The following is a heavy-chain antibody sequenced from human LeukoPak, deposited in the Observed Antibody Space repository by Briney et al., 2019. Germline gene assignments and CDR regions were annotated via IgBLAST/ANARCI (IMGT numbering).Heavy chain of an antibody. Sequence: VKVSCKASGYTFTSYGISWVRQAPGQGLEWMGGIIPIFGTANYAQKFQGRVTITADKSTSTAYMELSSLRSEDTAVYYCARGPNGYGDYRTDYWGQGTLVTVSS. CDR2: IIPIFGTA. CDR3: ARGPNGYGDYRTDY. J-gene: IGHJ4*02. CDR1: GYTFTSYG. V-gene: IGHV1-69*06. D-gene: IGHD4-17*01.